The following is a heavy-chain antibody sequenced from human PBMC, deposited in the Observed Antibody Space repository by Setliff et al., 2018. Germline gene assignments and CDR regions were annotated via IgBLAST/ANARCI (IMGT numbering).Heavy chain of an antibody. Sequence: PSETLSLTCTVSGGFIRDYYWNWIRQSPGKGLEWIGYIHISGSTNYNPSLKSRVTMSVDTSKNQFSLSLTSVTAADTAMYFCARTARVPDCSGQGILVTVSS. J-gene: IGHJ4*02. CDR2: IHISGST. V-gene: IGHV4-4*08. CDR1: GGFIRDYY. CDR3: ARTARVPDC.